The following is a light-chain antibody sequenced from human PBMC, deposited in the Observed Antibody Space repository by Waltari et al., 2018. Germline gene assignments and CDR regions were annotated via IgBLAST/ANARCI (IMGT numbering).Light chain of an antibody. CDR3: ASWDVNLTGGV. J-gene: IGLJ3*02. CDR2: RNN. Sequence: QSVLTQPPSASGTPGQKVNISCSGTSSNIGSNYVFWYQQLPGAAPKLLLFRNNQRPSGVSDRVSGANAGTSASMDISGLRSDDEGDYNCASWDVNLTGGVIGGGTKVNVL. CDR1: SSNIGSNY. V-gene: IGLV1-47*01.